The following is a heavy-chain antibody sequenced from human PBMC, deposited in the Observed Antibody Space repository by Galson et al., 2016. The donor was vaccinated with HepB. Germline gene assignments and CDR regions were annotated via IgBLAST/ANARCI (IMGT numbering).Heavy chain of an antibody. Sequence: SVKVSCKASGYTFVSHYVHWVRQAPGQGFEWMGMINPGGSSLSYAQRFQGRVIMTRDTSTNTVYMELSSLRSDDTAVYYCARDGSEEMGDDFWSGPSFHYYMDVWGQGTTVTVSS. V-gene: IGHV1-46*01. D-gene: IGHD3-3*01. CDR1: GYTFVSHY. J-gene: IGHJ6*03. CDR2: INPGGSSL. CDR3: ARDGSEEMGDDFWSGPSFHYYMDV.